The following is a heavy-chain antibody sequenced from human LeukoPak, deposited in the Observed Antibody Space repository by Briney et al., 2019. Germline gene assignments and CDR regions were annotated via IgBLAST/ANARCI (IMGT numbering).Heavy chain of an antibody. CDR2: IRGNGHNT. CDR1: GFTFINFA. D-gene: IGHD6-19*01. V-gene: IGHV3-23*01. CDR3: AKGYSSGWYDFDS. Sequence: PGGSLRLSCAASGFTFINFAMSWVRQAPGKGLDWVSTIRGNGHNTYYADSVKGRFTISRDTSKNTLYLQMNSLRADDTAVYYCAKGYSSGWYDFDSWGQGTLVTVAS. J-gene: IGHJ4*02.